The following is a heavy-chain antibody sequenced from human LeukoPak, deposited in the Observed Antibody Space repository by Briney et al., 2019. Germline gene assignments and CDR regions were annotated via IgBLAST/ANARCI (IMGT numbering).Heavy chain of an antibody. V-gene: IGHV4-4*07. CDR3: ARGSLAARRYYYYYMDV. J-gene: IGHJ6*03. Sequence: SETLSLTCTVSGGSISSYYWSWIRQPAGKGLEWIGRIYTSGSTNYNPALKSRGTISVDTPKNHFSPKLSSVTAADTAVYYCARGSLAARRYYYYYMDVWGKGTTVTVSS. D-gene: IGHD6-6*01. CDR1: GGSISSYY. CDR2: IYTSGST.